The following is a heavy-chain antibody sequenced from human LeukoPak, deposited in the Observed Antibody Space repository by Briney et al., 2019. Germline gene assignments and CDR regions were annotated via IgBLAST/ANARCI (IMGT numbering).Heavy chain of an antibody. CDR3: ARLRTGIYGHY. J-gene: IGHJ4*02. CDR1: GYSISSDFF. V-gene: IGHV4-38-2*01. D-gene: IGHD3/OR15-3a*01. CDR2: IYHSGVT. Sequence: PSETLSLTCAVSGYSISSDFFWGWIRQPPGKGLEWIGNIYHSGVTNYNPSLKSRVTISVDTSKNQFSLQLSFVTAADTAVYYCARLRTGIYGHYWGQGTLVTVSS.